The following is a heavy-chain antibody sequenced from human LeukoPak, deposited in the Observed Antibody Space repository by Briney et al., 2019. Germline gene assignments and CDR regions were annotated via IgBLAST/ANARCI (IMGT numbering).Heavy chain of an antibody. CDR1: GYNFTDKY. D-gene: IGHD1-1*01. CDR3: ARDLDSRDAFDI. CDR2: INPNSGGT. Sequence: ASVKVSCKASGYNFTDKYMHWVRQAPGQGLEWMGRINPNSGGTNYAQKFQGRVTMTRDTSISTAYMELSRLRSDDTAVYYCARDLDSRDAFDIWGQGTMVTVSS. J-gene: IGHJ3*02. V-gene: IGHV1-2*06.